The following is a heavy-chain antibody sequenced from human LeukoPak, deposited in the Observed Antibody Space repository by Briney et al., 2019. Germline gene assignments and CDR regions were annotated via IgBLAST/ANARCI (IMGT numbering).Heavy chain of an antibody. CDR1: GFSFSSHP. V-gene: IGHV3-48*03. D-gene: IGHD3-9*01. Sequence: GGSLRLSCAASGFSFSSHPINWVRQAPGKGLEWVSHISSTGNTEYYLDSVRPRFTMSRDNAKNLLFLQLDSLRAEDTAVYYCARDTLNGPFVTSLDYWGQGALVTVSS. J-gene: IGHJ4*02. CDR3: ARDTLNGPFVTSLDY. CDR2: ISSTGNTE.